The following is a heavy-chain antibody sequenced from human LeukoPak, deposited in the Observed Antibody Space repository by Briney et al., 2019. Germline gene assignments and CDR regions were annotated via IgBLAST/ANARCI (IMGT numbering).Heavy chain of an antibody. CDR2: ISPRNG. D-gene: IGHD2-2*01. CDR1: GYTFSNSA. CDR3: ARGRRPIVVVPDDIHKPLNYFDP. Sequence: ASVKVSCKASGYTFSNSAINWVRQAPGKGLEWMGWISPRNGYYAQKFQGRVTMTRNTSISTAYMELSSLRSEDTAVYYCARGRRPIVVVPDDIHKPLNYFDPWGQGTLVTVSS. V-gene: IGHV1-8*02. J-gene: IGHJ5*02.